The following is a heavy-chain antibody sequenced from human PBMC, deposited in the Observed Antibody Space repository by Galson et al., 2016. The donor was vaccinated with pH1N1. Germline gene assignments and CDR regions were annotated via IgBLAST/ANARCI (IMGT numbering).Heavy chain of an antibody. V-gene: IGHV1-46*01. CDR2: IDPSDGTT. CDR3: AGRYYFDY. J-gene: IGHJ4*02. CDR1: GYSVTRYY. Sequence: SVKVSCKASGYSVTRYYMHWVRQAPGQGLEWMGIIDPSDGTTTYSQKFQGRITMTRDTPTNSVYVELSSLTSDDTAVYYCAGRYYFDYWGQGTLITVSS.